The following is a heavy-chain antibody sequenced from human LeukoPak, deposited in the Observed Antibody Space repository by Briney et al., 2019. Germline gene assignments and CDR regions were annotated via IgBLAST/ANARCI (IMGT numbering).Heavy chain of an antibody. CDR1: GASIRSNY. CDR2: ISYSGGA. J-gene: IGHJ4*02. V-gene: IGHV4-59*01. CDR3: ARDRDGFSLFAN. D-gene: IGHD3-3*01. Sequence: SETLSLTCTVSGASIRSNYWGWIRQPPGKGLEWIGDISYSGGAKYNPSLKSRVTILVDSSKKEFSLTLNSVTAADTAVYYCARDRDGFSLFANWGQGTLVTVSS.